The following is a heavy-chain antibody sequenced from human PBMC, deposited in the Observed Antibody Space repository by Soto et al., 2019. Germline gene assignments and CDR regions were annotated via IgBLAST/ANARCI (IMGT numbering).Heavy chain of an antibody. J-gene: IGHJ4*02. V-gene: IGHV3-23*01. CDR3: AKTYYDFWSGCYPIDY. CDR2: ISGSGGST. Sequence: GGSLRLSCAASGFTFSSHAMSWVRQAPGKGLEWVSAISGSGGSTYYADSVKGRFTISRDNSKNSLYLQMNSLRAEDTAVYYCAKTYYDFWSGCYPIDYWGQGTLVTVSS. CDR1: GFTFSSHA. D-gene: IGHD3-3*01.